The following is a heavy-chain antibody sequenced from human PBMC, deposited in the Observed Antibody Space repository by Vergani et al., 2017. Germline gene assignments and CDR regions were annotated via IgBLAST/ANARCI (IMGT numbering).Heavy chain of an antibody. CDR1: GGSISSSSYY. Sequence: QLQLQESGPGLVKPSETLSLTCTVSGGSISSSSYYWGWIRQPPGKGLEWIGSIYYSGSTYYNPSLKSRVTISVDTSKNQFSLKLSSVTAADTAVYYCAGKLGIVVVAATLGIDYWGQGTLVTVSS. CDR2: IYYSGST. D-gene: IGHD2-21*02. CDR3: AGKLGIVVVAATLGIDY. J-gene: IGHJ4*02. V-gene: IGHV4-39*01.